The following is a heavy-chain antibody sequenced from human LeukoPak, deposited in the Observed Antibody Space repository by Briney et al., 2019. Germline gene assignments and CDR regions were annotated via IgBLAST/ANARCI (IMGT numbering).Heavy chain of an antibody. V-gene: IGHV1-18*01. CDR2: ISTYNGNT. J-gene: IGHJ4*02. CDR1: GYTFNSYD. CDR3: ARVLRYDFWSAYYFDY. D-gene: IGHD3-3*01. Sequence: ASVRVSCKASGYTFNSYDIRWVRQAPGQGLEWMAWISTYNGNTNYALKVQGRATMTTDTSTSTVYMELRSLRSDDTAVYYCARVLRYDFWSAYYFDYWGEGNLGSVSS.